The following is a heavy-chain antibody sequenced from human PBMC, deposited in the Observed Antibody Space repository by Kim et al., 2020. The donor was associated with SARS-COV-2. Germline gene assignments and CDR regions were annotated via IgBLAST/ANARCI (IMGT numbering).Heavy chain of an antibody. Sequence: GESLKISCKGSGYSFTSYWIGWVRQMPGKGLEWMGIIYPGDSDTRYSPSFQGQVTISADKSISTAYLQWSSLKASDTAMYYCARLSVWKDIVVVPAAIPLTLENWFDPWGQGTLVTVSS. CDR3: ARLSVWKDIVVVPAAIPLTLENWFDP. J-gene: IGHJ5*02. CDR2: IYPGDSDT. CDR1: GYSFTSYW. V-gene: IGHV5-51*01. D-gene: IGHD2-2*02.